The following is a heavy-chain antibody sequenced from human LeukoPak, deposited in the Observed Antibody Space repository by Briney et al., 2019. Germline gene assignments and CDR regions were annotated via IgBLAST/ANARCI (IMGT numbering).Heavy chain of an antibody. CDR1: GFTFSSRDW. CDR3: RGVVGATNTLADY. CDR2: IKQDGSEK. V-gene: IGHV3-7*01. Sequence: GGSLRLSCVASGFTFSSRDWMTWVRQAPGKGLEWVANIKQDGSEKNYVDSVKGRFTISRDNAKNSVDLQMNSLRAEDTSVYYCRGVVGATNTLADYWGQGTLVTVSS. J-gene: IGHJ4*02. D-gene: IGHD1-26*01.